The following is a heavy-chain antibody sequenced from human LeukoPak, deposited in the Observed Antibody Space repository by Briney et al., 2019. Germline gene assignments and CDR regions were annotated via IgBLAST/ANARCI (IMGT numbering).Heavy chain of an antibody. D-gene: IGHD3-9*01. Sequence: ASVKVSCKASGYTFTGYYMRWVRQAPGQGLEWMGWINPNSGGTNYAQKFQGRVTMTRDTSISTAYMELSRLRSDDTAVYYCARRYFDWLSGYYMDVWGKGTTVTISS. CDR3: ARRYFDWLSGYYMDV. CDR1: GYTFTGYY. CDR2: INPNSGGT. J-gene: IGHJ6*03. V-gene: IGHV1-2*02.